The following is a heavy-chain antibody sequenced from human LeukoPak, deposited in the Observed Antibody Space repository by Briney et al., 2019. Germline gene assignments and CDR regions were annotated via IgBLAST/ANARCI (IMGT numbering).Heavy chain of an antibody. J-gene: IGHJ4*02. D-gene: IGHD6-6*01. CDR2: IYTSGSA. Sequence: SQTLSLTCSVSGDSISSGDSYWSWLRQPAGKGLEWIGRIYTSGSASYNPSLKSRITISLDTSKNQFSLKLSSVTAADTAVYFCARGSISVVNWGQGTLVTVSS. V-gene: IGHV4-61*02. CDR1: GDSISSGDSY. CDR3: ARGSISVVN.